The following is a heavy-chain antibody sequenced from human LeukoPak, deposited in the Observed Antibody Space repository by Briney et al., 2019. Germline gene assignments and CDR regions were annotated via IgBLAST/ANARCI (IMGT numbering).Heavy chain of an antibody. CDR3: AREIAAAGTAFDY. V-gene: IGHV3-53*01. Sequence: PGGSLRLSCAASGFTVSSSYMNWVRQAQGKGLEWVSVIYSGGSTYYAESVKGRFTISRDNSKNTLYLQMDNLRAEDTAVYYCAREIAAAGTAFDYWGQGTLVTVSS. CDR1: GFTVSSSY. CDR2: IYSGGST. J-gene: IGHJ4*02. D-gene: IGHD6-13*01.